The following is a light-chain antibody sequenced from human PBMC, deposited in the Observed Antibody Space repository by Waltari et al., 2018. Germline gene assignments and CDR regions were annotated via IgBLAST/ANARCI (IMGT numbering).Light chain of an antibody. J-gene: IGKJ1*01. CDR1: QSVTRA. Sequence: EIVLTQSPGTLSLSPGESATLSCRTSQSVTRALAWYQQKPGQAPRLLIYGASNRATCIPDRFSGSGSGTDFSLTINSLEPEDFAVYYCQHYLRLPVTFGQGTKVEVK. CDR2: GAS. CDR3: QHYLRLPVT. V-gene: IGKV3-20*01.